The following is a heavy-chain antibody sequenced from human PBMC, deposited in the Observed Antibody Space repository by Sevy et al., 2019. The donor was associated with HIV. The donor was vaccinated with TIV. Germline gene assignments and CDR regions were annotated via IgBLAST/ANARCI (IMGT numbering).Heavy chain of an antibody. V-gene: IGHV3-9*01. CDR3: AKDLRYYYDSSGYYPVGAFGI. CDR2: ISWNSGSI. Sequence: GGSLRLSCAASGFTFDDYAMHWVRQAPGKGLEWVSGISWNSGSIGYADSVKGRFTISRDNAKNSLYLQMNSLRAEDTALYYCAKDLRYYYDSSGYYPVGAFGIWGQGTMVTVSS. J-gene: IGHJ3*02. D-gene: IGHD3-22*01. CDR1: GFTFDDYA.